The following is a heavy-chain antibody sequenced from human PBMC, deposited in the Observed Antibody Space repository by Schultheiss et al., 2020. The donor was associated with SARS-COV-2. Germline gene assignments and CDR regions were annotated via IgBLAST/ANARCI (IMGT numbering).Heavy chain of an antibody. Sequence: GGSLRLSCAASGFTFSRYGMHWVRQAPGKGLEWVAVLSYDGSNKYYADSVKGRFTISRDNSKNTLYLQMNSLRAEDTAVYYCARDRDNWNDVRPTAPDYWGQGTLVTVSS. CDR1: GFTFSRYG. V-gene: IGHV3-30*03. J-gene: IGHJ4*02. CDR2: LSYDGSNK. CDR3: ARDRDNWNDVRPTAPDY. D-gene: IGHD1-1*01.